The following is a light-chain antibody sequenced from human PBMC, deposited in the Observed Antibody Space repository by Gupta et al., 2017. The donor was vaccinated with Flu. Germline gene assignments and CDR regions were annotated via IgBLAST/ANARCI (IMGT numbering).Light chain of an antibody. Sequence: DIVLTQSPATLSLSPGEGATLSCRASQSVSNSLAWYQQKPGQAPRLLIYLASNRATGIPARFSGSGSGTDFTLTISSLEPEDFAVYYCQQRNSWPLSFGGGTRVESK. CDR3: QQRNSWPLS. J-gene: IGKJ4*01. V-gene: IGKV3-11*01. CDR2: LAS. CDR1: QSVSNS.